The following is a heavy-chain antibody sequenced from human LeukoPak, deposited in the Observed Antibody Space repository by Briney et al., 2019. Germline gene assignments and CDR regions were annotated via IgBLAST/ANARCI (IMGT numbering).Heavy chain of an antibody. CDR2: INPSGGST. Sequence: ASVKVSCKASGYTFTSYYMHWVRQAPGQGLEWMGIINPSGGSTSYAQKFQGRVTMTRDMSTSTVYMELSSLRSEDTAVYYCARDPKGGETPMYWFDPWGQGTLVTVSS. J-gene: IGHJ5*02. CDR3: ARDPKGGETPMYWFDP. D-gene: IGHD2-21*01. CDR1: GYTFTSYY. V-gene: IGHV1-46*01.